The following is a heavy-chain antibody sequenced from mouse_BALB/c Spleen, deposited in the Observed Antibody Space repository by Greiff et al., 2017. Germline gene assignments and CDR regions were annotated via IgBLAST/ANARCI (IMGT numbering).Heavy chain of an antibody. V-gene: IGHV7-3*02. CDR3: ARDLAYYAMDY. CDR2: IRNKANGNTT. CDR1: GFTFTDYY. J-gene: IGHJ4*01. Sequence: EVKLMESGGGLVQPGGSLRLSCATSGFTFTDYYMSWVRQPPGKALEWLGFIRNKANGNTTEYSASVKGRFTISRDNSQSILYLQMNTLRAEDSATYYCARDLAYYAMDYWGQGTSVTVSS.